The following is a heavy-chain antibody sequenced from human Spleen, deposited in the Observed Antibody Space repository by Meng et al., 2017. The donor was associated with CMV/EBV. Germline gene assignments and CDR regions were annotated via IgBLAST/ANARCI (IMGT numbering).Heavy chain of an antibody. CDR1: YTFTSYG. D-gene: IGHD3-22*01. CDR2: ISAYNDNT. CDR3: ARVPAPYYYDASGPFDY. J-gene: IGHJ4*02. Sequence: YTFTSYGISWVRQAPGQGLEWMGWISAYNDNTMYAQKLQGRVTMTTDTSTNTAYMELRSLTSDDTAFYYCARVPAPYYYDASGPFDYWGQGTLVTVSS. V-gene: IGHV1-18*01.